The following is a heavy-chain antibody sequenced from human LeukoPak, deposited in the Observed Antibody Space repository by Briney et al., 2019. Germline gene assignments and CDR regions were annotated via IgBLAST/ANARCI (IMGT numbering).Heavy chain of an antibody. Sequence: PGGSLRLSCEASGFIFRAYEFIWVRQAPGKGLEWVSYISPSGSSVYYADSVKGRFTISRDDAKNSVYLQMNSLRAEDTALYYCARETSHCGGDCYDYRGQGALVTVSS. CDR2: ISPSGSSV. CDR1: GFIFRAYE. CDR3: ARETSHCGGDCYDY. V-gene: IGHV3-48*03. D-gene: IGHD2-21*02. J-gene: IGHJ4*02.